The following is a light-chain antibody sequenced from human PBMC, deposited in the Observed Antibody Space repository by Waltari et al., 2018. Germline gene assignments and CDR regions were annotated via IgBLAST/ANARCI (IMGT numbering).Light chain of an antibody. CDR3: LLYMGSGIWV. V-gene: IGLV8-61*01. Sequence: QTVVTQEPSFSVSPGGSVTLTCALSSGPLTSTSYATWYQQRPGQTPRTLVYKANIRSSGVPDRFSGTVLGNKAVLIITGAQAEDESTYYCLLYMGSGIWVFGGGTKLTVL. J-gene: IGLJ3*02. CDR1: SGPLTSTSY. CDR2: KAN.